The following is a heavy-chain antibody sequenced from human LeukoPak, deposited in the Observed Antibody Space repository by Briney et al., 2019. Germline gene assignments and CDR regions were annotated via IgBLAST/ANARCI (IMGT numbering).Heavy chain of an antibody. J-gene: IGHJ4*02. CDR1: GFSIRSGYQ. V-gene: IGHV4-38-2*02. Sequence: PSETLSLTCVVSGFSIRSGYQWAWIRQPPGRGLEWIGSIYHTGSAHYNPSLKSRVTISIDTSNNQFSLRLNSVTAADTAVYYCARDPRWLTPDCTSISCYENYFDPWDQGILVTVSS. CDR2: IYHTGSA. CDR3: ARDPRWLTPDCTSISCYENYFDP. D-gene: IGHD2-2*01.